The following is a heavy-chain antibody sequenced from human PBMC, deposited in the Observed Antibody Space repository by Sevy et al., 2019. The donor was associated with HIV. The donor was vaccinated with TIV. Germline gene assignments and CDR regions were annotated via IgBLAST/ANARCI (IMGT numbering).Heavy chain of an antibody. D-gene: IGHD3-9*01. V-gene: IGHV3-64D*06. CDR2: ISSNGGST. CDR3: AKSLLRYFDWLLYAYANDAFDI. Sequence: GGCLRLSCSASGFTFSSYAMHWVRQAPGKGLEYVSAISSNGGSTYYADSVQGRFTISRDNSENTLYLQMSSLRAEDTAVYYCAKSLLRYFDWLLYAYANDAFDIWGQGTMVTVSS. CDR1: GFTFSSYA. J-gene: IGHJ3*02.